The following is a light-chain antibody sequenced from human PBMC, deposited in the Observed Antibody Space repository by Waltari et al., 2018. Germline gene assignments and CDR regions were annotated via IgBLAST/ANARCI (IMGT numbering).Light chain of an antibody. V-gene: IGLV2-23*02. J-gene: IGLJ1*01. CDR2: EVT. CDR3: CSYVGLGTYV. Sequence: QSGLAQPASASGSPGQSITITCTGPSRDVGNYNIVSWYQQRPGKAPRLLIYEVTKRAPGTSDRFSASKSGNTASLSISGLQAQEDEADYYCCSYVGLGTYVFGTGTKVTV. CDR1: SRDVGNYNI.